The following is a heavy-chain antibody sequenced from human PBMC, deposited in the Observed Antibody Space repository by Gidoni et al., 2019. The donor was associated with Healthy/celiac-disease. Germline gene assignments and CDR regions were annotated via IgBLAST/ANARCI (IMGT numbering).Heavy chain of an antibody. J-gene: IGHJ4*02. CDR2: IYYSGST. Sequence: QLQLQESGPGLVKPSETLSLTCTVPGGSISSSSYYWGWIRQPPGKGLEWIGSIYYSGSTYYNPSLKSRVTISVDTSKNQFSLKLSSVTAADTAVYYCARLGYYDSSGYFPLFDYWGQGTLVTVSS. D-gene: IGHD3-22*01. CDR3: ARLGYYDSSGYFPLFDY. V-gene: IGHV4-39*01. CDR1: GGSISSSSYY.